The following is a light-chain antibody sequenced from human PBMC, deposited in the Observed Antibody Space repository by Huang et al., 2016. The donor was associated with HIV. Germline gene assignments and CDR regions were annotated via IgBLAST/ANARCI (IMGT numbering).Light chain of an antibody. CDR1: QSVSASY. CDR2: GAS. J-gene: IGKJ2*01. V-gene: IGKV3-20*01. CDR3: QQYGSSFMYT. Sequence: EIVLTQSPGTLSLSPRERATLSCRASQSVSASYLAWYQQKPGQPPRLLIYGASTKATGTPDRFSGSGSATAYTLTISRLEPEEFAVYYCQQYGSSFMYTFGQGTKLEIK.